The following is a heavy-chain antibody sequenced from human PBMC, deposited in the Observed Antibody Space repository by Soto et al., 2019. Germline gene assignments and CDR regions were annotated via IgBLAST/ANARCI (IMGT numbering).Heavy chain of an antibody. CDR3: ARDLSQYCGGDCYSKLFDY. J-gene: IGHJ4*02. D-gene: IGHD2-21*01. CDR2: IYHSGST. V-gene: IGHV4-4*02. CDR1: GGSISSSNW. Sequence: QVQLQESGPGLVKPSGTLSLTCAVSGGSISSSNWWSWVRQPPGKGLEWIGEIYHSGSTNYNPSLKRRVTIAVDKSKNQFSLKLSSVTAADTAVYYCARDLSQYCGGDCYSKLFDYWGQGTLVTVSS.